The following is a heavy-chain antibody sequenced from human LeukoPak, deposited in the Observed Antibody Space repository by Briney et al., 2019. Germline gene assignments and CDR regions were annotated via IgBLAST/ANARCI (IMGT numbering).Heavy chain of an antibody. CDR1: GYSISSGYY. V-gene: IGHV4-38-2*02. Sequence: SETLSITCTVSGYSISSGYYWGWIRQPPGKGLEWIGSIYHSGSTYYNPSLKSRATISVDTSKNQFSLKLSSVTAADTAVYYCARTVEGYYFDYWGQGTLVTVSS. J-gene: IGHJ4*02. CDR3: ARTVEGYYFDY. CDR2: IYHSGST. D-gene: IGHD4-23*01.